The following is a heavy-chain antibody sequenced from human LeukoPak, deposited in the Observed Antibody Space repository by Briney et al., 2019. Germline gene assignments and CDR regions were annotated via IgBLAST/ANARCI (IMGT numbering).Heavy chain of an antibody. Sequence: SQTLSLTCTVSGGSISSGDYYWSWVRQPPGKGLEWVAYMYYSGSTYYNPSLKSRVTMSADTSKNQLSLKLSSVTAADTAVYYRARPYYYDSRIDPWGQGILVTVSS. CDR1: GGSISSGDYY. CDR3: ARPYYYDSRIDP. CDR2: MYYSGST. D-gene: IGHD3-22*01. J-gene: IGHJ5*02. V-gene: IGHV4-30-4*01.